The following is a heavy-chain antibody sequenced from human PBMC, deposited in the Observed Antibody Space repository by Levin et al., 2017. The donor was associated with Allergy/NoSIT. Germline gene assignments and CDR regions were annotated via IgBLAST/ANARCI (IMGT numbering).Heavy chain of an antibody. D-gene: IGHD6-6*01. CDR3: ASDGSYDTLDI. V-gene: IGHV3-21*01. CDR2: ISSSSTYI. CDR1: GFTFSGYT. Sequence: TSETLSLTCAASGFTFSGYTLNWVRQAPGKGLEWVSSISSSSTYIYYADSLKGRFTISRDDAKNSLSLQMHSLRVADTAVYYCASDGSYDTLDIWGQGTMVTVSS. J-gene: IGHJ3*02.